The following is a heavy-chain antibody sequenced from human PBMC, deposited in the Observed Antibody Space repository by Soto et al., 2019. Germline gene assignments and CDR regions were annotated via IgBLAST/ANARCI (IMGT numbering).Heavy chain of an antibody. CDR1: GGSLTKYY. J-gene: IGHJ5*02. V-gene: IGHV4-59*01. Sequence: SETLSLTCTVSGGSLTKYYWSWIRQPAGKGLEWIGYIYYSGSTNYNPSLKSRVTISVDTSKNQFSLKLSSVTAADTAVYYCAGVLRAAAGNWFDPWGQGTLVTVSS. D-gene: IGHD6-13*01. CDR3: AGVLRAAAGNWFDP. CDR2: IYYSGST.